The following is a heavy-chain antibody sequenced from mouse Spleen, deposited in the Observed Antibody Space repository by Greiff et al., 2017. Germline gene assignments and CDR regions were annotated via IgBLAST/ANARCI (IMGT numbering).Heavy chain of an antibody. V-gene: IGHV1-50*01. Sequence: QVQLQQPGAELVKPGASVKLSCKASGYTFSSYWMQWVKQRPGQGLEWIGEIDPSDSYTNYNQKFKGRATLTVDTSSSTAYMQLSSLTSEDSAVYYCARGATTVVVPFDYWGQGTTLTVSS. CDR3: ARGATTVVVPFDY. J-gene: IGHJ2*01. CDR2: IDPSDSYT. CDR1: GYTFSSYW. D-gene: IGHD1-1*01.